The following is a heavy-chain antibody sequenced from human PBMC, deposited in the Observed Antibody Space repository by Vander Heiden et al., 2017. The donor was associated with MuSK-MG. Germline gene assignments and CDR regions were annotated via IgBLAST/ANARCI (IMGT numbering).Heavy chain of an antibody. D-gene: IGHD6-13*01. J-gene: IGHJ4*02. CDR2: IKPKSGDT. V-gene: IGHV1-2*02. CDR3: ARVLAAAGPSFDY. CDR1: GYTFTDYY. Sequence: QVQLVQSGAEVKKPGASVKVSCTASGYTFTDYYMHWVRQAPGEGIEWMGWIKPKSGDTSYAQKFQGRVTMTRDTSISAAYMELSRLRSDDTCVYYCARVLAAAGPSFDYWGQGTLVTVSS.